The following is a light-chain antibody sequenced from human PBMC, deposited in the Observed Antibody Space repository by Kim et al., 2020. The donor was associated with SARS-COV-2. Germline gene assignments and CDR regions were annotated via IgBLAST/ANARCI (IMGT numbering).Light chain of an antibody. CDR2: AAS. J-gene: IGKJ1*01. Sequence: APLRNRSIITGRARQNISNYLAWYQQEPGAVPQLLISAASTLQVGIPSRFSCSGSGTYFTLTISGLQTEDVATFYCQNYKSAPRMFGQGTEVDIK. V-gene: IGKV1-27*01. CDR1: QNISNY. CDR3: QNYKSAPRM.